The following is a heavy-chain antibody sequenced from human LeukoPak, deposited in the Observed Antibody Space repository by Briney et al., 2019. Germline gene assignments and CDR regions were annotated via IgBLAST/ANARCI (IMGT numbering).Heavy chain of an antibody. CDR1: GFTFRSYW. V-gene: IGHV3-7*03. J-gene: IGHJ4*02. CDR2: IKQDGSEK. Sequence: GGSLRLSCTASGFTFRSYWMRWVRQAPGEGLEWVANIKQDGSEKNYADSVKGRFTISRDNAKNSLYRQMNSLRAEDTAVYCCASGLELDYWGQGTLVTVSS. CDR3: ASGLELDY. D-gene: IGHD5-24*01.